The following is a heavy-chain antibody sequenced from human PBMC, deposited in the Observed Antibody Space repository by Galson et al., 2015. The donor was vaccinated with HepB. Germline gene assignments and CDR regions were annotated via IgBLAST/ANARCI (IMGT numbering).Heavy chain of an antibody. CDR1: GFTFSDYY. D-gene: IGHD6-19*01. CDR3: ARDQEAVDGLDY. Sequence: SLRLSCAASGFTFSDYYMSWLREAPGKGLEWFSYISSSSSYTSYADSVKCRFTISRDNAKNSLYLQMNSLRAEDTAVDYCARDQEAVDGLDYWGQGTLVTVSS. V-gene: IGHV3-11*05. CDR2: ISSSSSYT. J-gene: IGHJ4*02.